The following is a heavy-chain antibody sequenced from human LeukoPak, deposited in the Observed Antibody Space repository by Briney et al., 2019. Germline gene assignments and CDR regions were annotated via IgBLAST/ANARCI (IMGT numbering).Heavy chain of an antibody. Sequence: SVKVSCKASGGTFSSYAISWVRQAPGQGLEWMGRIIPILGIANYAQKFQGRVTITADKSTSTAYMELSSLRSEDTAVYYCARDPVIGFGESYNWFDPWGQGTLVTVSS. V-gene: IGHV1-69*04. CDR3: ARDPVIGFGESYNWFDP. CDR1: GGTFSSYA. D-gene: IGHD3-10*01. J-gene: IGHJ5*02. CDR2: IIPILGIA.